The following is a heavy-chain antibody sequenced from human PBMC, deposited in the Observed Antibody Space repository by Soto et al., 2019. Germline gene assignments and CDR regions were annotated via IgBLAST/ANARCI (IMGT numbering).Heavy chain of an antibody. CDR1: GFSFSSYA. CDR2: INGASTTT. V-gene: IGHV3-48*02. Sequence: DVLLVQSGGTLVQPGGSLRLSCAASGFSFSSYAMHWVRQAPGKGLEWISYINGASTTTFYADSVKGRFTVSRDNAENSVYLQMTSLRHEDTAVYYCARELSHWGQGTLVTVSS. J-gene: IGHJ4*02. CDR3: ARELSH.